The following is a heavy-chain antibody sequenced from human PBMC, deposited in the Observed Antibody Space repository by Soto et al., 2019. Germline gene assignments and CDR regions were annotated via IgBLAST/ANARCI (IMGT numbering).Heavy chain of an antibody. D-gene: IGHD3-22*01. CDR2: IRDKASNERR. J-gene: IGHJ3*02. CDR3: TTDGFTGIVGI. Sequence: GESLKISCAASGFPFTKAWMTWVRQAPGKGLEWVGRIRDKASNERRDYAAPVKGRFSISRDDSKNMLYLEMNSLKIEDTGVYYCTTDGFTGIVGIWGQGTMVTVSS. V-gene: IGHV3-15*01. CDR1: GFPFTKAW.